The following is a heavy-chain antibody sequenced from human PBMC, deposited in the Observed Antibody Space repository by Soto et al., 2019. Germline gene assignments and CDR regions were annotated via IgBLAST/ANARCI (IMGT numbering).Heavy chain of an antibody. D-gene: IGHD3-3*01. J-gene: IGHJ4*02. Sequence: QVQLVESGGGVVQPGRSLRLSGAASGFTFSSYGMHWVRQAPGKGLEWVAVISYDGSNKYYADSVKGRFTISRDNSKNTLYLQMNSLRAEDTAVYYCAKARTEGFQGYFDYWGQGTLVTVSS. CDR1: GFTFSSYG. V-gene: IGHV3-30*18. CDR3: AKARTEGFQGYFDY. CDR2: ISYDGSNK.